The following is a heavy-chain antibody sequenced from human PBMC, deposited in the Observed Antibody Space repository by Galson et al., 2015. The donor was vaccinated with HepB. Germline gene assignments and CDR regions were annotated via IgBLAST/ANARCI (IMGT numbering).Heavy chain of an antibody. V-gene: IGHV3-15*05. J-gene: IGHJ6*02. CDR3: NTWYSVGVDV. CDR2: IKSETDGGTT. CDR1: GFTVTNAR. Sequence: SLRLSCAASGFTVTNARMTWVRQAPGKGLEWVGRIKSETDGGTTDYAALVKGRFTISRDDSKNTLYLQMNSLNTEDTAVYYCNTWYSVGVDVWGQGTTVTVSS. D-gene: IGHD6-13*01.